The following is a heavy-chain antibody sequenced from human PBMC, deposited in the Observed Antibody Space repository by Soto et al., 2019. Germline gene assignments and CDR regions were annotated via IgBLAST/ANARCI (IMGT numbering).Heavy chain of an antibody. CDR1: GGSFSGHY. CDR3: ARGCGSGWSGGCWFDP. J-gene: IGHJ5*02. Sequence: SETLSLTCAVYGGSFSGHYWGWIRQPPGKGLEWIGEINHSGNTNYNPSLKSRVTISVDTSKNQFSLELSSVTAADTAVYYCARGCGSGWSGGCWFDPWGQGTLVTVSS. CDR2: INHSGNT. D-gene: IGHD6-13*01. V-gene: IGHV4-34*01.